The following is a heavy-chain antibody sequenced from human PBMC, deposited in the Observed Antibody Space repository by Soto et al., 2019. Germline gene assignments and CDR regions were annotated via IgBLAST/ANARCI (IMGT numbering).Heavy chain of an antibody. CDR3: ARVGPGYCSGGSCPTAVYYYYGMNV. CDR2: INPSGGST. Sequence: ASVKVSCKASGYTFTSYYMHWVRQAPGQGLEWMGIINPSGGSTSYAQKFQGRVTMTRDTSTSTVYMELSSLRSEDTAVYYCARVGPGYCSGGSCPTAVYYYYGMNVWGQGTTVTVSS. CDR1: GYTFTSYY. D-gene: IGHD2-15*01. V-gene: IGHV1-46*01. J-gene: IGHJ6*02.